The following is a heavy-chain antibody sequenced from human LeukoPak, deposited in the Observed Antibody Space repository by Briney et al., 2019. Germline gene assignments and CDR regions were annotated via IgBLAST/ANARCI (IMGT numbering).Heavy chain of an antibody. CDR1: GISFSSHG. J-gene: IGHJ4*02. V-gene: IGHV3-48*02. D-gene: IGHD3-10*01. CDR2: ISSSGGTI. Sequence: QPGGSLRLSCAASGISFSSHGMHWVRQAPGKGLEWVSYISSSGGTIYYADSVKGRFTISRDNAKNSLYLQMNSLRDEDTAVYYCARGYYGSGSYFLDDWGQGTLVTVSS. CDR3: ARGYYGSGSYFLDD.